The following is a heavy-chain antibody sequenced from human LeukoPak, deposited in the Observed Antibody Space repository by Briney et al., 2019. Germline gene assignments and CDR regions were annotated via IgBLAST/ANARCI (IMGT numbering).Heavy chain of an antibody. CDR2: ISYDGSSK. CDR1: GFTFSTYA. D-gene: IGHD3-10*01. V-gene: IGHV3-30*04. CDR3: ATMVRGGEDDY. Sequence: GGSLRLSCAASGFTFSTYAMHWVRQAPSKGLEWVAVISYDGSSKYYADSVKGRFTISRDNAKNSLYLQMNSLRAEDTAVYYCATMVRGGEDDYWGQGTLVTVSS. J-gene: IGHJ4*02.